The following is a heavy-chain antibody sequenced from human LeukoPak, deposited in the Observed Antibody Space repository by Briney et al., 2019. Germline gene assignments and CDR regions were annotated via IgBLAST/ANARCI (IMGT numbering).Heavy chain of an antibody. CDR1: GASISTFH. J-gene: IGHJ4*02. V-gene: IGHV4-4*07. CDR2: IYSSGST. CDR3: ARKDGDY. Sequence: SGTLSLTCSVSGASISTFHWTWFRQPAGRGLEWIGLIYSSGSTLLNPSLKNRVAMSVDLTKNQLSLKLTSVTAADTAMYFCARKDGDYWGRGTLVTVSS.